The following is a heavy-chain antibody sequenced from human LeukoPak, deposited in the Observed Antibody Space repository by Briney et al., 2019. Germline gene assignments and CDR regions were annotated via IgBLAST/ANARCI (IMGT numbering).Heavy chain of an antibody. D-gene: IGHD3-22*01. V-gene: IGHV3-15*01. CDR3: TTDRCYDGSGYFPDLDY. CDR2: IKSKTDGRTT. J-gene: IGHJ4*02. Sequence: GGSLRLSCAASGFTFSNAWMSCVRQAPGKGLEWVGRIKSKTDGRTTDYAAPVKGRFTISREESKNTLHLQMNSLKTEDTSVYYCTTDRCYDGSGYFPDLDYWGQGTVVTVSS. CDR1: GFTFSNAW.